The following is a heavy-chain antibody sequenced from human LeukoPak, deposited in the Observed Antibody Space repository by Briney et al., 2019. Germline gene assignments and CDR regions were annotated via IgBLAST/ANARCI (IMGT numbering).Heavy chain of an antibody. Sequence: SETLSLTCTVSGGSISSRTYYWGWIRQPPGKVLEWIGTIYYSGSTYYNPSLKSRVTISVDTSKNQFSLKLSSVTAADTAVYYCARGPDNYYYYMDVWGKGTTVTVSS. CDR2: IYYSGST. D-gene: IGHD1-14*01. CDR3: ARGPDNYYYYMDV. CDR1: GGSISSRTYY. V-gene: IGHV4-39*07. J-gene: IGHJ6*03.